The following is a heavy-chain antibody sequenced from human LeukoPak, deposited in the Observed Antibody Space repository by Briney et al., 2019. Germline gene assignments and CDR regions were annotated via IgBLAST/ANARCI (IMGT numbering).Heavy chain of an antibody. CDR1: GYSISSGYY. D-gene: IGHD3-10*01. Sequence: SETLSLTCTVSGYSISSGYYWGWIRQPPGKGLEWIGNIFYSESTYYSPSLKSRVTISLDTSRNQFSLKLTSVTAADTAVYYCAKSNGYGLVDIWGQGTMVTVSS. V-gene: IGHV4-38-2*02. J-gene: IGHJ3*02. CDR2: IFYSEST. CDR3: AKSNGYGLVDI.